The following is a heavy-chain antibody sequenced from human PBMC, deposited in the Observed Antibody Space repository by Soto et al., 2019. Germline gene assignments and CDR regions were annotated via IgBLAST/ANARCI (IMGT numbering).Heavy chain of an antibody. CDR2: IIPIFGTA. Sequence: RASVKVSCKASGGTFSSYAITWVRQAPGQGLEWMGGIIPIFGTANYAQKFQGRVTITADESTSTAYMELSSLRSEDTAVYYCAADYYDTSGYYFAYWGQGTLVTVSS. CDR1: GGTFSSYA. CDR3: AADYYDTSGYYFAY. J-gene: IGHJ4*02. D-gene: IGHD3-22*01. V-gene: IGHV1-69*13.